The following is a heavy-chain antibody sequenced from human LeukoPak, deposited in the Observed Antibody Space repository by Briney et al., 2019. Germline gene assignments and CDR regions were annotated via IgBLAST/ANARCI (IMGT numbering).Heavy chain of an antibody. Sequence: GASVKVSCKASRYTFIDYYIHWVRQAPGQGLEWMGRINPKSGGTNHAQKFQGRVTMTRDTSISTAYMELSSLRSDDTAVYFCARETYNGRYYYFDYWGQGTLVTVSS. V-gene: IGHV1-2*06. CDR2: INPKSGGT. CDR1: RYTFIDYY. CDR3: ARETYNGRYYYFDY. D-gene: IGHD1-26*01. J-gene: IGHJ4*02.